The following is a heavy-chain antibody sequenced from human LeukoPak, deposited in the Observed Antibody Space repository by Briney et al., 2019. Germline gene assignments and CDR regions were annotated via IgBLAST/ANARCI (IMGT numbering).Heavy chain of an antibody. J-gene: IGHJ4*02. D-gene: IGHD6-13*01. CDR2: IYNSGST. CDR3: ARGVVAAAGRTFDF. Sequence: PSETLSLTCTVSGGSISSYYWSWIRQPPGKGLEWIGYIYNSGSTNYNPSLKSRVTISLDTSKNQFSLKLSSVTAADTAVYYCARGVVAAAGRTFDFWGQGTLVTVSS. V-gene: IGHV4-59*01. CDR1: GGSISSYY.